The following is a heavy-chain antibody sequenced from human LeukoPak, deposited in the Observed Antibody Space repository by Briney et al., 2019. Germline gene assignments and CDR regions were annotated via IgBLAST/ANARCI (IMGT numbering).Heavy chain of an antibody. J-gene: IGHJ3*02. D-gene: IGHD3-16*01. V-gene: IGHV3-9*01. Sequence: GGSLRLSCAASGFTFDDYGMYWVRQAPGKGLEWVSSISWNSGSIGYADSVKGRFTISRDNAKNSLYLQMNSLRAEDTALYYCAKGPGGGGAFDMWGQGTMVTVSS. CDR1: GFTFDDYG. CDR3: AKGPGGGGAFDM. CDR2: ISWNSGSI.